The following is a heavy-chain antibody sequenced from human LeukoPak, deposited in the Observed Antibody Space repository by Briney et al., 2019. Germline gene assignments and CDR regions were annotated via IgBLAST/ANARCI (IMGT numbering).Heavy chain of an antibody. CDR3: ARAQGTIVGAPFAFDI. CDR1: GGSVSSHY. V-gene: IGHV4-59*02. CDR2: MYYSGST. D-gene: IGHD1-26*01. J-gene: IGHJ3*02. Sequence: PSETLSLTRTVSGGSVSSHYWSWIRQPPGKGLEWIGYMYYSGSTNYNPSLKSRVTISVDTSKNQFSLKLSSVTAADTAVYYCARAQGTIVGAPFAFDIWGQGTMVTVSS.